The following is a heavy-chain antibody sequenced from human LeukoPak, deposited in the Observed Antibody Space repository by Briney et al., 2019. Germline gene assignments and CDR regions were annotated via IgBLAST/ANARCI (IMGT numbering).Heavy chain of an antibody. D-gene: IGHD6-6*01. Sequence: GGSLRLSCAASGFTFSSYSMNWVRQAPGKGLEWVSSISSSSSYIYYADSVKGRFTISRDNAKNSLYLQMNSLRAEDTAVYYCARVWGRIAAGSYYYGMDVWGQGTTVTVSS. CDR3: ARVWGRIAAGSYYYGMDV. V-gene: IGHV3-21*01. CDR2: ISSSSSYI. J-gene: IGHJ6*02. CDR1: GFTFSSYS.